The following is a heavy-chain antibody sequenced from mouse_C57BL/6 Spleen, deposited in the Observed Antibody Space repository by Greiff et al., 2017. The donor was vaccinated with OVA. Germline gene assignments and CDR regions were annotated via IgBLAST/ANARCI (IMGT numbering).Heavy chain of an antibody. J-gene: IGHJ3*01. CDR3: ARSYYGYDEWFAY. V-gene: IGHV1-55*01. CDR1: GYTFTSYW. D-gene: IGHD2-9*01. CDR2: IYPGSGST. Sequence: QVQLQQPGAELVKPGASVKMSCKASGYTFTSYWITWVKQRPGQGLEWIGDIYPGSGSTKYNEKFKSKATLTVDTSSSTAYMQLSSLTSEDSAVYYCARSYYGYDEWFAYWGQGTLVTVSA.